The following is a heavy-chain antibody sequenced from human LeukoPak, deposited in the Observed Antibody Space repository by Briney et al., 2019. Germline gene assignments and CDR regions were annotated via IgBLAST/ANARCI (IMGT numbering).Heavy chain of an antibody. J-gene: IGHJ4*02. CDR2: IIPILGIA. CDR3: ASVRSDSSGYYYVFVY. V-gene: IGHV1-69*04. CDR1: GGTFSSYA. Sequence: SVKVSCKASGGTFSSYAISWVRQAPGQGLEWMGRIIPILGIANYAQKFQGRVTITADKSTSTAYMELSSLRSGDTAVYYCASVRSDSSGYYYVFVYWGQGTLVTVSS. D-gene: IGHD3-22*01.